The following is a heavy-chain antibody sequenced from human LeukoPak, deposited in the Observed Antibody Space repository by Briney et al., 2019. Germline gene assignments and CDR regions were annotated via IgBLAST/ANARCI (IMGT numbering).Heavy chain of an antibody. D-gene: IGHD3-16*01. V-gene: IGHV1-2*02. CDR1: GYKFTDDY. Sequence: ASVKVSCKASGYKFTDDYMHWVRQAPGQGLEFMGWINPDSGFTNYAQKFKGRVTMTRDTSISTAYLEVRSLTSDDTAVYYCAPPAGAYTSWWKVGGKGPLVTVSS. CDR3: APPAGAYTSWWKV. J-gene: IGHJ4*02. CDR2: INPDSGFT.